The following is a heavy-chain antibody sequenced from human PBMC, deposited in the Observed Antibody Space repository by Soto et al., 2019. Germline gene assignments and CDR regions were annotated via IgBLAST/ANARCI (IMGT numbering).Heavy chain of an antibody. V-gene: IGHV1-69*01. CDR1: GGTFSSYA. Sequence: QVQLVQSGAEVKKPGSSVKVSCKASGGTFSSYAISWVRQAPGQGLEWMGGIIPIFGTANYAQKFQGRVTITADESTSTAYRELSSLRSEDTAVYYCARDPGLIRRRLGYCSGGSCYPLDYWGQGTLVTVSS. D-gene: IGHD2-15*01. J-gene: IGHJ4*02. CDR2: IIPIFGTA. CDR3: ARDPGLIRRRLGYCSGGSCYPLDY.